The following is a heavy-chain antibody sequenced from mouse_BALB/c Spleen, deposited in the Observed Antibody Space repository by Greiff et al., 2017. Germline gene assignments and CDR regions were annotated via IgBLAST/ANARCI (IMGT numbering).Heavy chain of an antibody. CDR3: ARTATNFDY. J-gene: IGHJ2*01. Sequence: QVQLKQPGAELVKPGASVKLSCKASGYTFTSYWMHWVKQRPGQGLEWIGEINPSNGRTNYNEKFKSKATLTVDKSSSTAYMQLSSLTSEDSAVYYCARTATNFDYWGQGTTLTVSS. V-gene: IGHV1S81*02. CDR1: GYTFTSYW. CDR2: INPSNGRT. D-gene: IGHD1-2*01.